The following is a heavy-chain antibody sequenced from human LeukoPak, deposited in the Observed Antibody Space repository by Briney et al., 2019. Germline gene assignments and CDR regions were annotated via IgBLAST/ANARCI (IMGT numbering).Heavy chain of an antibody. V-gene: IGHV3-30*03. D-gene: IGHD3-10*01. J-gene: IGHJ3*01. CDR1: GFTFSSYA. CDR2: ISYDGSNK. Sequence: PGGSLRLSCAASGFTFSSYAMSWVRQAPGKGLEWVAVISYDGSNKYYADSVKGRFTISRDNSKNTVYLQMNSLRAEDTAVYYCXKAXXLWFXXXLRVFAXXXWGQGXXXTVXS. CDR3: XKAXXLWFXXXLRVFAXXX.